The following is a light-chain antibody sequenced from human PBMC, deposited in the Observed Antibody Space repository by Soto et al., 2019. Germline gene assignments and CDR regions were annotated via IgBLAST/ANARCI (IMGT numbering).Light chain of an antibody. J-gene: IGKJ4*01. CDR2: GAS. CDR1: QSVSTN. V-gene: IGKV3-15*01. CDR3: QQYNNWPLT. Sequence: EIVMTQSPATLSVSPGERAALSCRASQSVSTNLAWYQQKPGQPPRLLIYGASTRATGIPATFSGSGSGTEFTLTISSLQSEDFAVFYCQQYNNWPLTFGGGTKVDI.